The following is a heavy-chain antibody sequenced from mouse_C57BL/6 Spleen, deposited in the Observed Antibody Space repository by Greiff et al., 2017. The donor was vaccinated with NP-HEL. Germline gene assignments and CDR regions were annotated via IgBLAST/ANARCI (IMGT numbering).Heavy chain of an antibody. CDR2: IYPGSGST. J-gene: IGHJ2*03. Sequence: LQESGAELVKPGASVKMSCKASGYTFTSYWITWVKQRPGQGLEWIGDIYPGSGSTNYNEKFKSKATLTVDTSSSTAYMQLSSLTSEDSAVYYCARDAGYSPDYWGQGTSLTVSA. CDR3: ARDAGYSPDY. D-gene: IGHD2-3*01. CDR1: GYTFTSYW. V-gene: IGHV1-55*01.